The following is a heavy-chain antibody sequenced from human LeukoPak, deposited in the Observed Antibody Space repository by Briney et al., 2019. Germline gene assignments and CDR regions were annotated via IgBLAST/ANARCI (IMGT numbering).Heavy chain of an antibody. V-gene: IGHV1-24*01. J-gene: IGHJ4*02. CDR2: FDVEDGET. CDR3: ATVSSRMVRGVLSFDY. Sequence: ASGKVSCQVSGHTLTELSMHWVRQAPGKGLEWMGGFDVEDGETIYAQKFQGSVTMTEDTSTDTAYMELSSLRSEDTAVYYYATVSSRMVRGVLSFDYWGQGTLVTVSS. CDR1: GHTLTELS. D-gene: IGHD3-10*01.